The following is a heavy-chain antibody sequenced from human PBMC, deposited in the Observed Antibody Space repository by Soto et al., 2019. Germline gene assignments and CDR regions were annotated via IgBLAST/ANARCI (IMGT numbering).Heavy chain of an antibody. J-gene: IGHJ4*02. CDR2: IYPGDSDT. CDR3: VRLSYDVWSARTLRYFDY. V-gene: IGHV5-51*01. Sequence: GEFLKISCKGSGYSFTTYWIGWVRQMPGKGLEWMGTIYPGDSDTRYRPSFQGQVTISADKSISTAYLQWSSLRASDTAIYYCVRLSYDVWSARTLRYFDYWGQGTLVTVAS. D-gene: IGHD3-3*01. CDR1: GYSFTTYW.